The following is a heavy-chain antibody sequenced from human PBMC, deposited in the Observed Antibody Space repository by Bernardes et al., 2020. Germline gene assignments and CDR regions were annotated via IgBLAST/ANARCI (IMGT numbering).Heavy chain of an antibody. J-gene: IGHJ4*02. Sequence: ASVKVSCKASGYTVTSYGISWVRQAPGQGLEWMGWISAYNGNTKYAQKLQGRVTMTTDTSTSTAHMELRSLRSDDTAVYYCARDSPRYDSRGYMFDYWGQGTLVTVSS. CDR2: ISAYNGNT. CDR3: ARDSPRYDSRGYMFDY. V-gene: IGHV1-18*04. D-gene: IGHD3-22*01. CDR1: GYTVTSYG.